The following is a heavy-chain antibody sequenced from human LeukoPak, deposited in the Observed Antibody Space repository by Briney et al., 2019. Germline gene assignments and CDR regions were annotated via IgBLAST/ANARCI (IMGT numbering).Heavy chain of an antibody. CDR3: AKALGSTCLDY. CDR1: GFTFSGYG. CDR2: ISFDGSIK. D-gene: IGHD6-13*01. V-gene: IGHV3-30*18. J-gene: IGHJ4*02. Sequence: GRSLRLSCAASGFTFSGYGIHWVRQAPGKGLEWVAFISFDGSIKYYVDSVKGRFTISRDNSKNTLYLQVNSLRVEDTAFYYCAKALGSTCLDYWGQGTLVTVSS.